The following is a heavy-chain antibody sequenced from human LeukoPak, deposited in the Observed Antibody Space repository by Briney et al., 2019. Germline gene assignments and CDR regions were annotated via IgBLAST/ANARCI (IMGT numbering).Heavy chain of an antibody. D-gene: IGHD3-22*01. J-gene: IGHJ6*03. Sequence: PGGSLRLSCAASGFTVRSNYMSWVRQAPGKGLEWVSVIYCGVTTYYADSVKGRFTISRDNSKNTLYLQMNSPRAEDAAVYYCARLENSIRRPMNYYYYYMDVWGKGTTVTVSS. CDR2: IYCGVTT. CDR1: GFTVRSNY. V-gene: IGHV3-53*01. CDR3: ARLENSIRRPMNYYYYYMDV.